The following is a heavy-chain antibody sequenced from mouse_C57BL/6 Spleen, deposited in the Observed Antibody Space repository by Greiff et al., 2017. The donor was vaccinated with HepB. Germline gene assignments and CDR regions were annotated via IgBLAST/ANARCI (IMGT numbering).Heavy chain of an antibody. Sequence: VQLQQSGAELVMPGASVKLSCKASGYTFTSYWMHWVKQRPGQGLEWIGEIDPSDSYTNYNQKFKGKSTLTVDKSSSTAYMQLSSLTSEDSAVYYCARGDSSGGFAYWGQGTLVTVSA. D-gene: IGHD3-2*02. CDR2: IDPSDSYT. CDR3: ARGDSSGGFAY. CDR1: GYTFTSYW. V-gene: IGHV1-69*01. J-gene: IGHJ3*01.